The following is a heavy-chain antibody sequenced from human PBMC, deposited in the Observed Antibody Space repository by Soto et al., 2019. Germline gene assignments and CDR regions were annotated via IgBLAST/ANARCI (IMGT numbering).Heavy chain of an antibody. Sequence: GGSLRLSCAASGFTFSSYAMHWVRQAPGKGLEWVSLISWDGGSTYYADSVKGRFTISRDNSKNSLYLQMNSLRTEDTALYYCAKDFGSRSGSYFDYWGQGTLVTVSS. V-gene: IGHV3-43*01. CDR3: AKDFGSRSGSYFDY. CDR1: GFTFSSYA. J-gene: IGHJ4*02. D-gene: IGHD1-26*01. CDR2: ISWDGGST.